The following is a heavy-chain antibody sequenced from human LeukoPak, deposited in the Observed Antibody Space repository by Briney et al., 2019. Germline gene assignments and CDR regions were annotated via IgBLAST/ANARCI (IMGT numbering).Heavy chain of an antibody. D-gene: IGHD2-2*02. V-gene: IGHV7-4-1*02. CDR2: INTNTGNP. CDR3: ARKGYCSTTTCYNLDY. J-gene: IGHJ4*02. Sequence: ASVKVSCTASGYTFTNYAIHWVRQAPGQGLEWMGWINTNTGNPTFAQGLTRRFVFSSDTSVSTAYLQISSLEAEDTAVYYCARKGYCSTTTCYNLDYWGQGTLVTVSS. CDR1: GYTFTNYA.